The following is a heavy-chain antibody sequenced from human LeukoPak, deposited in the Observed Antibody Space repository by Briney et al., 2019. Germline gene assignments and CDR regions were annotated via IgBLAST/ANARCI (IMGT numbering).Heavy chain of an antibody. CDR2: INPSGGST. CDR3: AREPPDILTGRVQRYYYYGMDA. J-gene: IGHJ6*02. V-gene: IGHV1-46*01. Sequence: ASVKVSCKASGYTFTSYYMHWVRQAPGQGLEWMGIINPSGGSTSYAQKFQGRVTMTRDTSTSTVYMELSSLRSEDTAVYYCAREPPDILTGRVQRYYYYGMDAWGQGTTVTVSS. CDR1: GYTFTSYY. D-gene: IGHD3-9*01.